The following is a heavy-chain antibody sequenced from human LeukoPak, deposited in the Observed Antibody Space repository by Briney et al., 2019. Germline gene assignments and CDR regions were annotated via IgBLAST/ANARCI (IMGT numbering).Heavy chain of an antibody. D-gene: IGHD6-13*01. V-gene: IGHV4-59*01. CDR1: GFTFSDYY. CDR3: ARSITSSWYGDFQH. Sequence: GSLRLSCAASGFTFSDYYMSWIRQPPGKGLEWIGYIYYSGSTNYNPSLKSRVTISVDTSKNQFSLKLSSVTAADTAVYYCARSITSSWYGDFQHWGQGTLVTVSS. J-gene: IGHJ1*01. CDR2: IYYSGST.